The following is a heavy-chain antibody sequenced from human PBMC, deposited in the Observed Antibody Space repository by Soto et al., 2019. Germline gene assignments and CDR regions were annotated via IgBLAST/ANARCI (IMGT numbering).Heavy chain of an antibody. Sequence: ASVKVSCKASGYTFTGYYMHWVRQAPGQGLEWLGRINPNSGGTNYAQKFQGRVAMTRDTSISTAYMELSRLRSDDTAVYYCARDWVDTAIQGHYYYYYGMDVWGQGTTVTVSS. J-gene: IGHJ6*02. CDR1: GYTFTGYY. CDR3: ARDWVDTAIQGHYYYYYGMDV. V-gene: IGHV1-2*06. D-gene: IGHD5-18*01. CDR2: INPNSGGT.